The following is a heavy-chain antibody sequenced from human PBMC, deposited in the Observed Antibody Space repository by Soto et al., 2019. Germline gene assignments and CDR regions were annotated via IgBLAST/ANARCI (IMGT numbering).Heavy chain of an antibody. J-gene: IGHJ6*02. CDR3: ARDLWVEPELYYYGMDV. CDR1: GDSISSADYY. CDR2: IFYSGTT. Sequence: TLSLTCTVSGDSISSADYYWSWIRQTPGKGLEWIGHIFYSGTTYYNPSLKSRLTISVDTSKNHFSLRLTSVTAADTAVYYCARDLWVEPELYYYGMDVWGQGTTVTVSS. V-gene: IGHV4-30-4*01. D-gene: IGHD1-1*01.